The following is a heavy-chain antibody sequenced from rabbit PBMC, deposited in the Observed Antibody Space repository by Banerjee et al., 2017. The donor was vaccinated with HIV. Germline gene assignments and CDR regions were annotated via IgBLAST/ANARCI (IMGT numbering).Heavy chain of an antibody. CDR2: IYAGKGDT. J-gene: IGHJ4*01. Sequence: QLKETGGGLVQPGESLKLSCKASGFDFSIYYMTWVRQAPGEGLEWIGTIYAGKGDTDYASWVNGRFTISSDNAQNTVLLQMTSLTAADTATYFCARYSHDYGVALDLWGPGTLVTVS. CDR1: GFDFSIYY. V-gene: IGHV1S7*01. D-gene: IGHD2-1*01. CDR3: ARYSHDYGVALDL.